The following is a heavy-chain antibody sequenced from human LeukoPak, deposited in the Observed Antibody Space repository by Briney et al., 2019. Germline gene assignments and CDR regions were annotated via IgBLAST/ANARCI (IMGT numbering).Heavy chain of an antibody. D-gene: IGHD4-11*01. CDR2: INTAGST. CDR3: ASFRDTDY. Sequence: PGGSLRLSCAASGLTFSNVWMHWVRQTPGQGLVWVCRINTAGSTVYADPVKGRFTISRDNAKNMVYLQMNSLRTEDTAVYYCASFRDTDYWGRGTMVTVSS. CDR1: GLTFSNVW. V-gene: IGHV3-74*01. J-gene: IGHJ3*01.